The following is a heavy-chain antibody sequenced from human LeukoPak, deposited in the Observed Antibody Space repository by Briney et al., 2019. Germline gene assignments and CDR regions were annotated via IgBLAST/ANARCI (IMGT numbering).Heavy chain of an antibody. CDR1: GGSFSGYY. V-gene: IGHV4-34*01. Sequence: SETLSLTCAVYGGSFSGYYWSWIRQPPGKGLEWIGEINHSGSTNYNPSLKSRVTISVDTSKNQFSLKLSSVTAADTAVYYCARGGQLWYHYMDVWGKGTTVTVSS. CDR2: INHSGST. D-gene: IGHD6-13*01. CDR3: ARGGQLWYHYMDV. J-gene: IGHJ6*03.